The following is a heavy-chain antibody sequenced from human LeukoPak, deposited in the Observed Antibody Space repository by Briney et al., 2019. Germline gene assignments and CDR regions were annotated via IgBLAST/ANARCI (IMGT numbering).Heavy chain of an antibody. CDR3: AKEPTGDKSFDS. J-gene: IGHJ4*02. Sequence: SETLSLTCTVSGGSISSHYWSWIRQPPGKGLEWIGYIYYSGSTNYNPSLKSRVTISIDTSENQVSLKLSFVTAADTALYYCAKEPTGDKSFDSWGQGTLVTVSS. CDR1: GGSISSHY. D-gene: IGHD7-27*01. V-gene: IGHV4-59*11. CDR2: IYYSGST.